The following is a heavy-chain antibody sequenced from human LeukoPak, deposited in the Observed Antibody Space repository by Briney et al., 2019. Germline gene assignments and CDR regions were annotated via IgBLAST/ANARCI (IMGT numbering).Heavy chain of an antibody. D-gene: IGHD6-19*01. V-gene: IGHV3-7*01. J-gene: IGHJ4*02. CDR3: AREWAGPSFDY. CDR2: IKHDGNWK. Sequence: GGSLRLSCAASGSTFGNYYMSWVRQAPGKGLEWVANIKHDGNWKFYADSVKGRFTVSRDNTKNSLYLQMNSLRAEDTAVYFCAREWAGPSFDYWGQGTLVTVSS. CDR1: GSTFGNYY.